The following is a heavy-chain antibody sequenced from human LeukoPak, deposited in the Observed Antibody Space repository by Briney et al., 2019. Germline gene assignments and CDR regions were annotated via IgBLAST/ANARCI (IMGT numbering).Heavy chain of an antibody. CDR2: ISGSGGNT. CDR3: AKGTGINHYHWIDP. D-gene: IGHD3/OR15-3a*01. J-gene: IGHJ5*02. Sequence: GGSLRLSCAASKVTFSDYAMNWVRQAPGKGLEWVSGISGSGGNTYYADSVKGRFTISRDNFKNTLYLQMNSLRAEDTALYYCAKGTGINHYHWIDPWGQGTQVTVS. CDR1: KVTFSDYA. V-gene: IGHV3-23*01.